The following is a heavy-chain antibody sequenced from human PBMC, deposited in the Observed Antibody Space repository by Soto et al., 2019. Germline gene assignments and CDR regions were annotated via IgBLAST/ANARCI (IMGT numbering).Heavy chain of an antibody. V-gene: IGHV4-39*07. Sequence: SETLSLTCSVSGDSISNTNYFWGWIRQPPGKGLELIGIIYYTGSTYYNSSLKSRVTISVDTSKNQFSLKLSSVTAADTAVYYCARVKRIITMIVPGPAHFDYWGQGTLVTVSS. CDR1: GDSISNTNYF. CDR2: IYYTGST. J-gene: IGHJ4*02. D-gene: IGHD3-22*01. CDR3: ARVKRIITMIVPGPAHFDY.